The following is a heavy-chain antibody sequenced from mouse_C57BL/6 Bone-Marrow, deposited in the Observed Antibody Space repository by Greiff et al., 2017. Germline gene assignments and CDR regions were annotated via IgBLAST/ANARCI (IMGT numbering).Heavy chain of an antibody. CDR3: APYYYGSSPFDY. CDR1: GYTFTSYW. D-gene: IGHD1-1*01. J-gene: IGHJ2*01. Sequence: QVQLQQPGAELVKPGASVKLSCKASGYTFTSYWMQWVKQRPGQGLEWIGEIDPSDSYTNYNQKFKGKATLTVDTSSSTAYMQLSSLTSEDSAVYYCAPYYYGSSPFDYWGQGTTLTVSS. V-gene: IGHV1-50*01. CDR2: IDPSDSYT.